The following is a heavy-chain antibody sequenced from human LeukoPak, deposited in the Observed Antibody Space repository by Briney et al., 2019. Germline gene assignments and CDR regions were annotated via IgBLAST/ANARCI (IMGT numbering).Heavy chain of an antibody. J-gene: IGHJ4*02. Sequence: PSETLSLTCTVSGGSISSYYWSWIRQPAGKGLEWIGRIYTSGSTNYNPSLKSRVTMSVDTSKNQFSLKLSSVTAADTAVYYCARETLVVVPAANYFDYWGQGTLVTVSS. CDR2: IYTSGST. V-gene: IGHV4-4*07. D-gene: IGHD2-2*01. CDR1: GGSISSYY. CDR3: ARETLVVVPAANYFDY.